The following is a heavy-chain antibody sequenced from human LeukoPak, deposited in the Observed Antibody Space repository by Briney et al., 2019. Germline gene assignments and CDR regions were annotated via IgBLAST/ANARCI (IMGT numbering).Heavy chain of an antibody. Sequence: SETPSLTCTVSGFSISSGYYWGWVRQPPGKGLEWIGSMYHSGSTNYNPSLKSRVTMSADTSKNQFSLKLSSVTAADTAVYYCARVLDYYGSGTRDFDYWGQGTLVTVSS. CDR3: ARVLDYYGSGTRDFDY. D-gene: IGHD3-10*01. CDR2: MYHSGST. V-gene: IGHV4-38-2*02. J-gene: IGHJ4*02. CDR1: GFSISSGYY.